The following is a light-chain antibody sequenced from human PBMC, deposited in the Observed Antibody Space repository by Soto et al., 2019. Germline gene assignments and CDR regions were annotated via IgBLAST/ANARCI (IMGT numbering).Light chain of an antibody. CDR1: QSISSW. CDR3: QQYNSYSPLT. CDR2: DAS. Sequence: DIQMTQSPSTLSASVGDRVTITCRASQSISSWLAWYQQKPGKAPNLLIYDASSLESGVPSRFSGSGSGTEFTLTISSLHPDDFATYYCQQYNSYSPLTFGQRTKVEIK. J-gene: IGKJ1*01. V-gene: IGKV1-5*01.